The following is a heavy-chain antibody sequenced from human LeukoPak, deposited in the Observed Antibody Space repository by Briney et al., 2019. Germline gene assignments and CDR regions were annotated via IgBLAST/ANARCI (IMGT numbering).Heavy chain of an antibody. CDR3: ARDRIQEWSDAFDI. D-gene: IGHD3-3*01. J-gene: IGHJ3*02. Sequence: ASVKVSCKASGYTFTSYGISWVRQAPGQGLEWMGWISAYNGNTNYAQKLQGRATMTTDTSTSTAYMELRSLRSDDTAVYYCARDRIQEWSDAFDIWGQGTMVTVSS. CDR2: ISAYNGNT. CDR1: GYTFTSYG. V-gene: IGHV1-18*01.